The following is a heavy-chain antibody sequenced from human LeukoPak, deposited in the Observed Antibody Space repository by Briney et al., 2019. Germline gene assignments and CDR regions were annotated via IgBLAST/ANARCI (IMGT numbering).Heavy chain of an antibody. J-gene: IGHJ4*02. CDR2: IYYSGTT. D-gene: IGHD1-26*01. CDR1: GGSISSSSYY. Sequence: SETLSLTCTVSGGSISSSSYYWGWIRQPPGKGLEWIGSIYYSGTTYYNPSLKSRVTISVDTSKNQVSLKLSSVTAADTAVYSCARARIVGASPYFDYWGQGTLVTVSS. CDR3: ARARIVGASPYFDY. V-gene: IGHV4-39*01.